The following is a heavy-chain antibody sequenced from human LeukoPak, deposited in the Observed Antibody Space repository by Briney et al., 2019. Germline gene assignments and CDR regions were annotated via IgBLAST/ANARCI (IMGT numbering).Heavy chain of an antibody. Sequence: SETLSLTCTVSGGSVSDYYWSWIRQSPGKGLEWIGYIYYTGTTSYNPSLRSRVTMSADTSKNQFSLKLSSVTAADTAVYYCARIVTMERIGYWGQGTLVTVSS. CDR1: GGSVSDYY. CDR3: ARIVTMERIGY. J-gene: IGHJ4*02. CDR2: IYYTGTT. D-gene: IGHD3-10*01. V-gene: IGHV4-59*08.